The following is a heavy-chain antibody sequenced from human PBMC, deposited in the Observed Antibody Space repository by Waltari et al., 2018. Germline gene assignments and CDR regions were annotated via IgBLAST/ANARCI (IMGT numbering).Heavy chain of an antibody. Sequence: EVQLVESGGGLVHPGGSLRLSCAASGFPFSTSAMTWVRQAPGTGLQWVSSVGANVMGTYYADFVKGRFTISRDNAENRLFLQMSGLRADDTAVYYCAKRSTTGTYYFDHWGQGTLVTVSS. CDR2: VGANVMGT. D-gene: IGHD2-8*02. J-gene: IGHJ4*02. CDR1: GFPFSTSA. V-gene: IGHV3-23*04. CDR3: AKRSTTGTYYFDH.